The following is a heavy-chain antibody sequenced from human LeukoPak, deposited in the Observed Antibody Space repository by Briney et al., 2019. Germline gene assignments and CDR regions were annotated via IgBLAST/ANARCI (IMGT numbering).Heavy chain of an antibody. CDR3: AKEGPHGISRRVDAFDI. V-gene: IGHV3-23*01. CDR2: ISGSGGST. Sequence: PGGSLRLSCAASGFTFSSYAMSWVRQAPGKGLEWVSAISGSGGSTYYADSVKGRFTISRDNSKNTLYLQMNSLRAEDTAVYYCAKEGPHGISRRVDAFDIWGQGTMVTASS. D-gene: IGHD1-1*01. CDR1: GFTFSSYA. J-gene: IGHJ3*02.